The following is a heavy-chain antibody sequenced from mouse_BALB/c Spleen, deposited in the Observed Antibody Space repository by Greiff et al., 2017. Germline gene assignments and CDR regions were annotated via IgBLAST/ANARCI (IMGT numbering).Heavy chain of an antibody. CDR1: GFTFSDYY. V-gene: IGHV5-4*02. D-gene: IGHD2-4*01. J-gene: IGHJ4*01. CDR3: ARDDYDRYYAMDY. CDR2: ISDGGSYT. Sequence: DVMLVESGGGLVKPGGSLKLSCAASGFTFSDYYMYWVRQTPEKRLEWVATISDGGSYTYYPDSVKGRFTISRDNAKNNLYLQMSSLKSEDTAMYYCARDDYDRYYAMDYWGQGTSVTVSS.